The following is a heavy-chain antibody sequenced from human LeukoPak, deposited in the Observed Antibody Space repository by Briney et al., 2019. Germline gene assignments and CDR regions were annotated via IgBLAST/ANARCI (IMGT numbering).Heavy chain of an antibody. J-gene: IGHJ5*02. V-gene: IGHV4-59*12. CDR3: ARTTITRITMVGTIDNWFDP. CDR1: GGSISSYY. Sequence: PSETLSLTCTVSGGSISSYYWSWIRQPPGKGLEWIGYIYYSGSTYYNPSLKSRVTISVDTSKNQFSLKLSSVTAADTAVYYCARTTITRITMVGTIDNWFDPWGQGTLVTVSS. D-gene: IGHD3-10*01. CDR2: IYYSGST.